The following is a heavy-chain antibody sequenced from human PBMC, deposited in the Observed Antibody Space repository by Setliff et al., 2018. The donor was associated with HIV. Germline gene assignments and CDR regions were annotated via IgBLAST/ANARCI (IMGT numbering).Heavy chain of an antibody. Sequence: PSETLSLTCTVSGGSISSYYWSWIRQPPGKGLEWIGYIYYSGSTNYNPSLKSRVTISVDTSKNQFSLKLSSVTAADTAVYYCARDIPGPAINSGRIKNWFDPWGEGTLVTVSS. D-gene: IGHD6-19*01. CDR2: IYYSGST. CDR1: GGSISSYY. CDR3: ARDIPGPAINSGRIKNWFDP. J-gene: IGHJ5*02. V-gene: IGHV4-59*01.